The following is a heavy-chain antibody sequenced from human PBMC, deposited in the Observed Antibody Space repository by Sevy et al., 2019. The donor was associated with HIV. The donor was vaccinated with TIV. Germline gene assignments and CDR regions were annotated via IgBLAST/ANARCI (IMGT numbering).Heavy chain of an antibody. J-gene: IGHJ6*02. CDR1: GFTFGDYA. D-gene: IGHD4-4*01. Sequence: GGSLRLSCTASGFTFGDYAMSWFRQAPGKGLEWVGFIRSKAYGGTTEYAASVKGRFTISRDDSKSIAYLQMNSLKTEDTAVYYCTRDKGLHYSNYVFEAQVPLAHYYYYGMDVWGQGTTVTVSS. V-gene: IGHV3-49*03. CDR2: IRSKAYGGTT. CDR3: TRDKGLHYSNYVFEAQVPLAHYYYYGMDV.